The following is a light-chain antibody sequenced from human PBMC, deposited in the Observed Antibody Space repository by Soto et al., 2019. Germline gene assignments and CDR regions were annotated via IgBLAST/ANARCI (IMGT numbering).Light chain of an antibody. CDR2: GVT. CDR1: SSDVGGYNY. CDR3: ISYTSSTTYG. V-gene: IGLV2-14*01. J-gene: IGLJ1*01. Sequence: QSVLTQPASVSGSPGQSITMSCTETSSDVGGYNYVSWYQQHPGKAPKLMIYGVTNRPSGVSNRFSGSKSGNTASLTISGLQAEDEADYYCISYTSSTTYGFGTGTKVTVL.